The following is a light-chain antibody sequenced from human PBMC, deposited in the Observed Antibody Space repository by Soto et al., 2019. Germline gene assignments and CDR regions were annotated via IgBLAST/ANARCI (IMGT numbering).Light chain of an antibody. Sequence: DIVMTQFPDSLAVSLGQRAPPNCKCRQRILYTSNNKNYLAWYRQKPGQPPKLLIYWASTRESGVPDRFSGSGSGTDFTPTISSLQAEDVAVYYCQQYYSTPITFGQGTRLEIK. J-gene: IGKJ5*01. V-gene: IGKV4-1*01. CDR2: WAS. CDR1: QRILYTSNNKNY. CDR3: QQYYSTPIT.